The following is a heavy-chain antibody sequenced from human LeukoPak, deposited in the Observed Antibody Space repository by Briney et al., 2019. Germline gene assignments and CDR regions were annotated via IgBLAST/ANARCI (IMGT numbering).Heavy chain of an antibody. CDR3: ARGIYGDSLYYFDY. CDR1: GFTFDDYG. Sequence: PGGSLRLSCAASGFTFDDYGMSWVRQAPGEGLEWVSGINWNGGSTGNADSVKGRFTISRDNAKNSLYLQMNSLRAEDTALYYCARGIYGDSLYYFDYWGQGTLVTVSS. D-gene: IGHD4-17*01. V-gene: IGHV3-20*04. CDR2: INWNGGST. J-gene: IGHJ4*02.